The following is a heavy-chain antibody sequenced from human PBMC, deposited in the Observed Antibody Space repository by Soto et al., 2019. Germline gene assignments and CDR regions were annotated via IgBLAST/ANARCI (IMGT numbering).Heavy chain of an antibody. CDR1: GGTFSSYA. Sequence: ASVKVSCKASGGTFSSYAISWVRQAPGQGLEWMGGIIPIFGTANYAQKFQGRVTITADKSTSTAYMELSSLRSEDTAVYYRASGGCMRPLLDYYYGMDVWGQGTTVTVSS. D-gene: IGHD2-8*01. CDR2: IIPIFGTA. V-gene: IGHV1-69*06. CDR3: ASGGCMRPLLDYYYGMDV. J-gene: IGHJ6*02.